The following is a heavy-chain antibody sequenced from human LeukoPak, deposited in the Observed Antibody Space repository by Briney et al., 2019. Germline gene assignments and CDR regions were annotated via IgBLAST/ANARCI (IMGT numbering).Heavy chain of an antibody. V-gene: IGHV3-23*01. CDR1: GFTFSSYA. D-gene: IGHD6-13*01. CDR3: AKVGAAAGTRYFDY. CDR2: ISGSGGST. J-gene: IGHJ4*02. Sequence: GGSLRLSCAASGFTFSSYAMSWVRQAPGKGLEWVSAISGSGGSTNYADSVKGRFTISRDNSKNTLYLQMNSLRAEDTAVYYCAKVGAAAGTRYFDYWGQGTLVTVSS.